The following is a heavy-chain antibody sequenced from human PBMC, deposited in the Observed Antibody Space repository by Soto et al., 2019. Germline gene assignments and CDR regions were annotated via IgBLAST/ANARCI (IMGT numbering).Heavy chain of an antibody. CDR2: IYYSGST. Sequence: SETLSLTCTVSGGSISSGDYYWSWIRQPPGKGLEWIGYIYYSGSTYYNPSLKSRVTISVDTSKNQFSLKLSSVTAADTAVYYCASMSYSDSSGSDYWGQGTLVTVSS. CDR1: GGSISSGDYY. D-gene: IGHD3-22*01. CDR3: ASMSYSDSSGSDY. V-gene: IGHV4-30-4*01. J-gene: IGHJ4*02.